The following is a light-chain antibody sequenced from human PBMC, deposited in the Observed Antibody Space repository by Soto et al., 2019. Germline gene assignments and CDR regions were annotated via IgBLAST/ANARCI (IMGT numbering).Light chain of an antibody. Sequence: QSALTQPASVSGSPGQSITISCTGTISDVGSHNLVSWYQQHPDKAPKLIIYEVNERPSGVSSRFSGSKSGNTASLTVSGLQPDDEADYHCCSFTTTSTHVFGTGTKVT. CDR1: ISDVGSHNL. CDR3: CSFTTTSTHV. J-gene: IGLJ1*01. CDR2: EVN. V-gene: IGLV2-23*02.